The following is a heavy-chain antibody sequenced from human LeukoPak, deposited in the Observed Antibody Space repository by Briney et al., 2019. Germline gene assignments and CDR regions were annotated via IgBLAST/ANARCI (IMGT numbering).Heavy chain of an antibody. CDR1: GFTFSSYA. J-gene: IGHJ3*02. CDR3: ASIVVVTAIQDAFDI. Sequence: GGSLRLSCAASGFTFSSYAMSWVRQAPGKGLEWVSAISGSGGSTYYADSVKGRFTISRDNAKNSLYLQMNSLRAEDTAVYYCASIVVVTAIQDAFDIWGQGTMVTVSS. CDR2: ISGSGGST. V-gene: IGHV3-23*01. D-gene: IGHD2-21*02.